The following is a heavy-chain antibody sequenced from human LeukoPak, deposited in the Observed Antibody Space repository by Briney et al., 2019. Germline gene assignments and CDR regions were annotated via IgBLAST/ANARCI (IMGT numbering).Heavy chain of an antibody. D-gene: IGHD2-21*02. J-gene: IGHJ5*02. CDR1: GGSISSSSYY. CDR2: IYYSGNT. CDR3: ARHAVMTSISTYNWLDP. Sequence: PSETLSLTCTVSGGSISSSSYYWGWIRQPPGKGLEWIGSIYYSGNTYYNPSLKSRVTISVDTSNNQFSLKLSSVTAADTAAYYCARHAVMTSISTYNWLDPWGRGTLVTVSS. V-gene: IGHV4-39*01.